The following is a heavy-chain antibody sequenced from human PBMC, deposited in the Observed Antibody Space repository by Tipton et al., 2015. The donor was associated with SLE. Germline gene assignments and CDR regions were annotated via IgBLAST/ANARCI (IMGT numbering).Heavy chain of an antibody. D-gene: IGHD6-6*01. J-gene: IGHJ4*02. CDR1: GGSFNDHY. CDR2: INHSGST. Sequence: TLSLTCAVYGGSFNDHYWSWIRQSPGKGLEWIGEINHSGSTNYNSSLKSRVTMSVDTSKNQFSLSLSSVTAADTAVYYCARSGSSFGEGFDYWGQGTLVTVSS. V-gene: IGHV4-34*01. CDR3: ARSGSSFGEGFDY.